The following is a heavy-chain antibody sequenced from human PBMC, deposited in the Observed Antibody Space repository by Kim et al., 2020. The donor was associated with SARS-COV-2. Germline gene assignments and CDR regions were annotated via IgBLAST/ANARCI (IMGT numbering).Heavy chain of an antibody. V-gene: IGHV4-34*01. Sequence: SRVTISVDTSKNQFSLKLSSVTAADTAVYYCARVGYCTNGVCYTSYFDYWGQGTLVTVSS. CDR3: ARVGYCTNGVCYTSYFDY. D-gene: IGHD2-8*01. J-gene: IGHJ4*02.